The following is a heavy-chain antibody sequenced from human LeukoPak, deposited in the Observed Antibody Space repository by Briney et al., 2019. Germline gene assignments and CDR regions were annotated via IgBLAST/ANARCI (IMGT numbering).Heavy chain of an antibody. D-gene: IGHD3-10*01. V-gene: IGHV3-23*01. J-gene: IGHJ4*02. CDR2: ITGSGGST. Sequence: GGSLRLSCAASGFTFTSYAMTWVRQAPGKGLEWVSAITGSGGSTHYADSVKGRFTISRDNSKNTLYLQMNSLRAEDTAVYYCAKSGSGSYLYYFDYWGQGTLVTVSS. CDR3: AKSGSGSYLYYFDY. CDR1: GFTFTSYA.